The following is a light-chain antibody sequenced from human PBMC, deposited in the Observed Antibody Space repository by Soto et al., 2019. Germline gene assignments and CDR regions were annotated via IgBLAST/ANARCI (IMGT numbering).Light chain of an antibody. J-gene: IGKJ2*01. CDR3: QQYGSSPYT. CDR1: QSVSSN. CDR2: GAS. V-gene: IGKV3-20*01. Sequence: EIGLTQSPGTLSLSPGERATLSCRASQSVSSNLAWYQQKPGRAPRLLIYGASSRATGIPDRFSGSGSGTDFTLTISRLEPEDFAVYYCQQYGSSPYTFGQGTKVDI.